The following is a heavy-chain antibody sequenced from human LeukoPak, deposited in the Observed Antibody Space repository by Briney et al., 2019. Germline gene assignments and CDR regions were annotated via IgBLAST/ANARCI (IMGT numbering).Heavy chain of an antibody. J-gene: IGHJ4*02. V-gene: IGHV3-48*01. CDR3: ATGAGRGYNL. CDR1: GFTFSSYT. CDR2: ISSSSSTI. D-gene: IGHD5-24*01. Sequence: PGGSLRLSCAASGFTFSSYTMNWVRQAPGKGLEWVSYISSSSSTIYYTDSVKGRFIISRDNAKNSLYLQMNSLGAEDTAVYYCATGAGRGYNLWGQGTLITVSS.